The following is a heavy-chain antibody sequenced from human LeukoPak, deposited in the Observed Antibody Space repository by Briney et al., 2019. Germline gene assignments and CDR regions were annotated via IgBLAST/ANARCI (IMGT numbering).Heavy chain of an antibody. J-gene: IGHJ4*02. CDR2: INPNSGGT. CDR3: ARVYTGFEAFDY. CDR1: GYTFIGYY. D-gene: IGHD5-12*01. V-gene: IGHV1-2*02. Sequence: ASVKVSCKASGYTFIGYYMHWVRQAPGQGLEWMGWINPNSGGTNYAQKFQDRVTMTKDTSISTAYMEMSRLKSDDTAMYFCARVYTGFEAFDYWGQGTLVTVSS.